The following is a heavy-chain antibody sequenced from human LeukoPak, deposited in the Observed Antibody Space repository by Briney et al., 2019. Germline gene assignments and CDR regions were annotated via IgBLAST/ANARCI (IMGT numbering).Heavy chain of an antibody. CDR1: GFTFSLYW. D-gene: IGHD3-3*01. CDR2: IKEDASEK. CDR3: ARLNWNYADY. Sequence: GGSLRLSCTASGFTFSLYWMTWVRQAPEKGLEWVANIKEDASEKDYVDSVKGRFTISRDNGKDSLYLQMNSLRGEDTAVYYCARLNWNYADYWGQGTLVTVSS. V-gene: IGHV3-7*01. J-gene: IGHJ4*02.